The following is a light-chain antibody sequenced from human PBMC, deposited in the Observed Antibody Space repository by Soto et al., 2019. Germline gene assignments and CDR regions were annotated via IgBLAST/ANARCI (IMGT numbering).Light chain of an antibody. CDR3: QQYYSTPKWT. V-gene: IGKV4-1*01. J-gene: IGKJ1*01. Sequence: DIVMTQSPDSLAVSLGERATINCKSSQSVLFSSDNKNYLAWYQQKPGQPPRLLIYWSSTRESGVPDRFSDSGSGTDFTLTISSLQAEDVAVYYCQQYYSTPKWTFGQGTKVEIK. CDR2: WSS. CDR1: QSVLFSSDNKNY.